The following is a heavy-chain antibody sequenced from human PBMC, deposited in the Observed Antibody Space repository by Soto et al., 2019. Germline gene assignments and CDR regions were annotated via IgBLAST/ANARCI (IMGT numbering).Heavy chain of an antibody. Sequence: ASVKVSCKASGYTFTSYGISWLRRAPGQGLEWMGWISSYNGNTNYAQKVQGRVTMTTDTSTSTTYMELRSLRSDDTAVYYCARGPRYCSSTSCFSGVTWFDPWGQGTLVTVSS. CDR3: ARGPRYCSSTSCFSGVTWFDP. CDR2: ISSYNGNT. D-gene: IGHD2-2*01. J-gene: IGHJ5*02. CDR1: GYTFTSYG. V-gene: IGHV1-18*04.